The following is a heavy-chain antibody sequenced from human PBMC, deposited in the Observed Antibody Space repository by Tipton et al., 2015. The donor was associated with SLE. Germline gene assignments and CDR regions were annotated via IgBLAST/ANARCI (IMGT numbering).Heavy chain of an antibody. D-gene: IGHD2-8*01. J-gene: IGHJ5*02. Sequence: FLRLSCGASGFTFSSFAMHWVRQAPGKGLEWVAVISFDGTHIYYTDSVKGRFTISRDNSKNTLFLQMNNLRTEDSAVYYCARENNNGSSWGQGTLVTVSS. CDR2: ISFDGTHI. V-gene: IGHV3-30*04. CDR1: GFTFSSFA. CDR3: ARENNNGSS.